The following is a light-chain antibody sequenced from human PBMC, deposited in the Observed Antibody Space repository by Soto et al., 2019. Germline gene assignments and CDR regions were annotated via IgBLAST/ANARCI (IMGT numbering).Light chain of an antibody. Sequence: EIVLTQSPATLSLSPGERATLSCRASQSVSNYLAWYQQKPGQAPRLLIYDASNRATGITARFSGSGSGTDFTLTISSLEPEEFAVYYCEQRSQWHPRITFGPGTKVDIK. CDR3: EQRSQWHPRIT. CDR2: DAS. V-gene: IGKV3-11*01. CDR1: QSVSNY. J-gene: IGKJ3*01.